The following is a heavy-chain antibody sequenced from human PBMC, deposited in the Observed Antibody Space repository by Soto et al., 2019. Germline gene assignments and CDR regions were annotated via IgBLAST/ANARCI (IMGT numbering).Heavy chain of an antibody. J-gene: IGHJ6*02. CDR1: GGTFSRYS. CDR2: ITPIFGIA. V-gene: IGHV1-69*08. D-gene: IGHD2-2*01. Sequence: QVQLVQSGAEVKKPGSSVKVSCKASGGTFSRYSITWVRQAPGHGLEWIGRITPIFGIASYARKFQGRATITADESTSTAYMELSSLRSDDTAVYYCAREDRDRETGLVPAAIDGMDVWGQGTTVTVSS. CDR3: AREDRDRETGLVPAAIDGMDV.